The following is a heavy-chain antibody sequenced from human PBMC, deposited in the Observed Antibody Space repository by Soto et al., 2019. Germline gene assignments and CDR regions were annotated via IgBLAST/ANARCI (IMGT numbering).Heavy chain of an antibody. CDR1: GFTFSNYD. J-gene: IGHJ6*03. D-gene: IGHD6-6*01. CDR3: ARAAARRINRGYYYYHMDV. CDR2: IGTAGDT. V-gene: IGHV3-13*01. Sequence: GGSLRLSCAASGFTFSNYDMHWVRQATGKGLEWVSAIGTAGDTYYPGSVKGRFTISRENAKNSLYLQMNSLRAGDTAVYYCARAAARRINRGYYYYHMDVWGKGTTVTVSS.